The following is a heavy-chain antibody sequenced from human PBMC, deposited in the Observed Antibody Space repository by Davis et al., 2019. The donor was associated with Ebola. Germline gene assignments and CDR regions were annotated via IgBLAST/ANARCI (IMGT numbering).Heavy chain of an antibody. Sequence: MPSETLSLTCAVSGGSISSGGYSWSWIRQPPGKGLEWIGYIYHSGSTYYNPSLKSRVTISVDTPKNQFSLKLSSVTAADTAVYYCARGPYCGGDCYFRAFDIWGQGTMVTVSS. CDR1: GGSISSGGYS. CDR3: ARGPYCGGDCYFRAFDI. D-gene: IGHD2-21*01. J-gene: IGHJ3*02. V-gene: IGHV4-30-2*01. CDR2: IYHSGST.